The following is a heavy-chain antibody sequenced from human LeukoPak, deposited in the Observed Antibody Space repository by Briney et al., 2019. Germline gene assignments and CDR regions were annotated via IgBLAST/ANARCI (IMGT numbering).Heavy chain of an antibody. Sequence: ASVKVSCKASGYTFTSYYMHWVRQAPGQGLEWMGIINPSGGSTSYAQKFQGRVTMTRDTSTSTVYMELSSLRSDDAAVYYCASAHTTTVAALDSWGQGTLVTVSS. CDR2: INPSGGST. CDR1: GYTFTSYY. CDR3: ASAHTTTVAALDS. V-gene: IGHV1-46*01. D-gene: IGHD6-19*01. J-gene: IGHJ4*02.